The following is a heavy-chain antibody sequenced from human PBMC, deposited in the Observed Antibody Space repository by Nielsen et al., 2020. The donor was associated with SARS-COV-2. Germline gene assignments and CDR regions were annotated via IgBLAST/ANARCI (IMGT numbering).Heavy chain of an antibody. D-gene: IGHD5-24*01. Sequence: GESLKISCAASGFTFSSYGMHWVRQAPGKGLEWVAVIWYDGSNKYYADSVKGRFTISRDNSKNTLYLQMNSLRAEDTALYYCAKDTWDGYNPRHFDYWGQGTLVTVSS. CDR1: GFTFSSYG. J-gene: IGHJ4*02. CDR3: AKDTWDGYNPRHFDY. V-gene: IGHV3-30*02. CDR2: IWYDGSNK.